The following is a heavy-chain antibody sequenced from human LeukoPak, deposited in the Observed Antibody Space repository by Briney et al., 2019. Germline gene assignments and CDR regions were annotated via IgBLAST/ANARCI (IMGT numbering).Heavy chain of an antibody. CDR1: GFTFSSYW. J-gene: IGHJ6*03. CDR2: IKQDGSEK. V-gene: IGHV3-7*01. D-gene: IGHD5-12*01. CDR3: ARAGYSGYEWAPRYYYYMDV. Sequence: GGSLRLSCAASGFTFSSYWMSWVRQAPGKGLEWVANIKQDGSEKYYVDSVKGRFTISRDNAKNSLYLQMNSLRAEDTAVYYCARAGYSGYEWAPRYYYYMDVWGKGTTVTVSS.